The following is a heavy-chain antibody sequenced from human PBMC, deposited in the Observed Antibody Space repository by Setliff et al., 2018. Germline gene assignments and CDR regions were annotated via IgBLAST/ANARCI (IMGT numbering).Heavy chain of an antibody. CDR1: GFAFSTYW. V-gene: IGHV3-7*03. D-gene: IGHD2-2*01. Sequence: PGGSLRLSCAASGFAFSTYWMNWVRQAPGKGLEWVSNIKEDGSEKYYVDSVKGRFTVSRDNAKNSLYLQMNSLRAEDTAVYYCARRGVGMGMDVWGKGTTVTVSS. CDR2: IKEDGSEK. CDR3: ARRGVGMGMDV. J-gene: IGHJ6*03.